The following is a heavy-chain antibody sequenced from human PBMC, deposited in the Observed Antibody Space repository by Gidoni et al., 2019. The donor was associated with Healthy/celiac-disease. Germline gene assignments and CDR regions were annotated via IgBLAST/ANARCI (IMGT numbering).Heavy chain of an antibody. D-gene: IGHD3-10*01. CDR2: IIPIFGTA. CDR1: AGPFSSYA. Sequence: QVQLVQSGAEVKTPGSSVKVSCKASAGPFSSYAISWVRQAPGQGLEWMGGIIPIFGTANYAQKFQGRVTITADESTSTAYMELSSLRSEDTAVYYCARFIWFGAPNWFDPWGQGTLVTVSS. CDR3: ARFIWFGAPNWFDP. J-gene: IGHJ5*02. V-gene: IGHV1-69*01.